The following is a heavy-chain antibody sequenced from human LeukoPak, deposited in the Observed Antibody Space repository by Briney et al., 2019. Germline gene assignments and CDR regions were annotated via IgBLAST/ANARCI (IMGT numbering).Heavy chain of an antibody. Sequence: GGSLRLSCAASGFTFNSYVINWVRQAPGRGLEWVSSVYGGGGGTYYADSVKGRFTISRDNSKDTLYLQMNGLRAEDTAVYFCAKQSAGSAAWYSLHYDFWGQGTLVTVSS. J-gene: IGHJ4*02. CDR2: VYGGGGGT. V-gene: IGHV3-23*01. CDR3: AKQSAGSAAWYSLHYDF. CDR1: GFTFNSYV. D-gene: IGHD6-13*01.